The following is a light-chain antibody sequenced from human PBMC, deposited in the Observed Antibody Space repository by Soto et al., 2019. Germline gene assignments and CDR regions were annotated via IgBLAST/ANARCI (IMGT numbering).Light chain of an antibody. Sequence: DIQMTQSPTSLSASVGDRATITCRASQDIRNFVAWYQQKPGKAPKLLIYAASTLQSGVPSRFSGSGSGTDFTLTINGLQPEDVATSYCQKYSSVPAFGPGTKVEIK. CDR2: AAS. J-gene: IGKJ3*01. V-gene: IGKV1-27*01. CDR3: QKYSSVPA. CDR1: QDIRNF.